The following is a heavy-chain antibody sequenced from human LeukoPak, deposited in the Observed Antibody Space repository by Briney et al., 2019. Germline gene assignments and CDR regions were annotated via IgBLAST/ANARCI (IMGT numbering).Heavy chain of an antibody. V-gene: IGHV3-23*01. Sequence: PGGSLRLSCAASGFTFSSYAMSWVRQAPGKGLEWVSAISGSGGSTYYADSVKGRFTISRDNSKNTLYLQMNSLRAEDTAVYYCAKDPYSSSYQLNWFDPWAKGTLVTVS. CDR3: AKDPYSSSYQLNWFDP. CDR2: ISGSGGST. J-gene: IGHJ5*02. CDR1: GFTFSSYA. D-gene: IGHD6-13*01.